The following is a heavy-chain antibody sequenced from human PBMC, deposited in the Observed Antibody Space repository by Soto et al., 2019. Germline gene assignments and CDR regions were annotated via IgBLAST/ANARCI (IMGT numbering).Heavy chain of an antibody. D-gene: IGHD2-15*01. CDR3: ARLTHDYGDY. J-gene: IGHJ4*02. Sequence: PSETLSLTCTVSGGSISSSSYYWGWIRQPPGKGLEWIGSIYYSGSTYYNPSLKSRVTISVDTSKNQFSLKLSSVTAADTAVYYCARLTHDYGDYWGQGTLVTVSS. CDR1: GGSISSSSYY. CDR2: IYYSGST. V-gene: IGHV4-39*01.